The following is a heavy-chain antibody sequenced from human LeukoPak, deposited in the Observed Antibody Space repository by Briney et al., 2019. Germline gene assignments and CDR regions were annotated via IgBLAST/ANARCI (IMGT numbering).Heavy chain of an antibody. CDR3: AKKAVADDYFDY. V-gene: IGHV3-9*01. D-gene: IGHD6-19*01. J-gene: IGHJ4*02. Sequence: QSGGSLRLSCAASGFTFDDYAMHWVRQAPGKGLEWVSGISWNSGSIGYADSVKGRFTISRDNAKNSLYLQMNSLRAEDTALYYCAKKAVADDYFDYWGQGTLVTVSS. CDR2: ISWNSGSI. CDR1: GFTFDDYA.